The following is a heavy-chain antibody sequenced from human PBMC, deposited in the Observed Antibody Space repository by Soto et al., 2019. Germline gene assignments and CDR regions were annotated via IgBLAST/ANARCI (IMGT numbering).Heavy chain of an antibody. V-gene: IGHV5-51*01. CDR1: GYSFTSYW. Sequence: GESLKISCKGSGYSFTSYWIGWVRQMPGKGLEWMGIIYPGDSGTRYSPSFQGQVTISADKSISTAYLQWSSLKASDTAMYYCASSPPLGGGYYYYGMDVWGQGTTVTVSS. CDR3: ASSPPLGGGYYYYGMDV. CDR2: IYPGDSGT. J-gene: IGHJ6*02. D-gene: IGHD2-15*01.